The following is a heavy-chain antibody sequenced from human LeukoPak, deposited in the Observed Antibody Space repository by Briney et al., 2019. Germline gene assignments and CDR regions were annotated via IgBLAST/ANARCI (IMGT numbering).Heavy chain of an antibody. V-gene: IGHV4-34*01. Sequence: ASETLSLTCAVYGGSFSGHYWSWIRQPPGKGLEWIGEINHSGSTNYNPSLESRVTISVDTSMNHFSLKLSSVTAADTAVYYCASGQYYDLWSGYYVDWGQGTLVTVSA. D-gene: IGHD3-3*01. CDR3: ASGQYYDLWSGYYVD. J-gene: IGHJ4*02. CDR2: INHSGST. CDR1: GGSFSGHY.